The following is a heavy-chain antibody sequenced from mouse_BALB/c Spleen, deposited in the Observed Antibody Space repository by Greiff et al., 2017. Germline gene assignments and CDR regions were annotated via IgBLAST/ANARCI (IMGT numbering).Heavy chain of an antibody. Sequence: QVQLKQSGAELAKPGASVKMSCKASGYTFTSYWMHWVKQRPGQGLEWIGYINPSTGYTEYNQKFKDKATLTADKSSSTAYMQLSSLTSEDSAVYYCARSPFYSWFAYWGQGTLVTVSA. CDR1: GYTFTSYW. V-gene: IGHV1-7*01. J-gene: IGHJ3*01. D-gene: IGHD2-12*01. CDR3: ARSPFYSWFAY. CDR2: INPSTGYT.